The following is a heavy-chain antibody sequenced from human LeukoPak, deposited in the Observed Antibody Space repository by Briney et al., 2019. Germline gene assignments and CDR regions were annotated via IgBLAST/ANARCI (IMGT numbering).Heavy chain of an antibody. V-gene: IGHV3-48*03. CDR1: GLTFSGFE. Sequence: GGSLRLSCVGSGLTFSGFEMNWVRQAPGKGLEWVSHIRGDSTTKSYADSVKGRFTISRDNAKNSLYLQMNSLRAEDTAIYYCARRFRDWGQGTLVTVSS. J-gene: IGHJ4*02. CDR3: ARRFRD. D-gene: IGHD5-24*01. CDR2: IRGDSTTK.